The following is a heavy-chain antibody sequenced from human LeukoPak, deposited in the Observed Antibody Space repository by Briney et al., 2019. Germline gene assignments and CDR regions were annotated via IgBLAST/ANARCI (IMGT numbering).Heavy chain of an antibody. CDR2: FFYTGNT. J-gene: IGHJ4*02. V-gene: IGHV4-30-4*07. D-gene: IGHD2-15*01. Sequence: SETLSLTCAVSGGSISSGSYSWSWIRQPPGKGLEWIGYFFYTGNTYYNPSLKSRVTISLDTSKNQFSLKLSSVTAADTAVYYCARDAPTAYCSGGSCYFDYWGQGTLVTVSS. CDR1: GGSISSGSYS. CDR3: ARDAPTAYCSGGSCYFDY.